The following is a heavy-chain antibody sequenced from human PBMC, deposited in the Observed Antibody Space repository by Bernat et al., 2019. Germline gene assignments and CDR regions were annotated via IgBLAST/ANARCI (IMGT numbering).Heavy chain of an antibody. CDR3: VRNYGAYAYGLDV. V-gene: IGHV6-1*01. Sequence: QVQLQQSGPGLVKPSQTLSLTRAISGDSVFSNSAAWNWIRQSPSIGLGWLGRTYYRSKCYNDYAVSVTSRITINPDTSQNQFSLKLNYVTPEDTAVYYCVRNYGAYAYGLDVWGQGTTVTVSS. CDR1: GDSVFSNSAA. D-gene: IGHD4-17*01. J-gene: IGHJ6*02. CDR2: TYYRSKCYN.